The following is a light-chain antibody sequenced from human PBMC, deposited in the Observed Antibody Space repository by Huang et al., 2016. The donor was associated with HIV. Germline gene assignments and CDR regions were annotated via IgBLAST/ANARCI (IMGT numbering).Light chain of an antibody. J-gene: IGKJ3*01. Sequence: EIVMTQSPATLSVSPGERATLSCRASQSVSRNLARFQQQPGQAPRLLIYDASTRTPGIPARFSGSGSGTDFTLTISSLQSEDFVVYYCQQYSDWPRTFGPGTKVDIK. V-gene: IGKV3-15*01. CDR2: DAS. CDR1: QSVSRN. CDR3: QQYSDWPRT.